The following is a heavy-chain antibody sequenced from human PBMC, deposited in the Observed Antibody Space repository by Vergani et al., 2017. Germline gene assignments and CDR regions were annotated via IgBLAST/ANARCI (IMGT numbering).Heavy chain of an antibody. CDR1: GFPFSTYA. CDR3: AKGTLSSPYGGYFDY. D-gene: IGHD4-17*01. CDR2: ISYDGNIK. J-gene: IGHJ4*02. V-gene: IGHV3-30*04. Sequence: QVQLVESGGGVVQPGRSLRLSCAASGFPFSTYAINWVRQAPGKGLEWVAVISYDGNIKHYVDSVKGRFTISRDNSKNTLYLQMNSLRAEDTALYYCAKGTLSSPYGGYFDYWGQGTLVTVSS.